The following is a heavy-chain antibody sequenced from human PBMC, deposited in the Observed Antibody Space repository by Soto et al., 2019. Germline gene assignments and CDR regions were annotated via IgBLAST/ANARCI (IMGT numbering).Heavy chain of an antibody. Sequence: SETLSLTCTVSGGSISSYYWSWIRQPPGKGLEWIGYIYYSGSTNYNPSLKSRVTISVDTSKNQFSLKLSSVTAADTAVYYCARDGAIAAAGSKDYYYYSGMDVWGQGTTVTVSS. D-gene: IGHD6-13*01. CDR3: ARDGAIAAAGSKDYYYYSGMDV. V-gene: IGHV4-59*01. J-gene: IGHJ6*02. CDR1: GGSISSYY. CDR2: IYYSGST.